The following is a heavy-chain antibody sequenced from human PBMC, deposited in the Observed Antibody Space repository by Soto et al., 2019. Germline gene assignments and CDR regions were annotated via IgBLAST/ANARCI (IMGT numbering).Heavy chain of an antibody. CDR1: GFTFSSYG. J-gene: IGHJ4*02. CDR3: ATLEGYCRVGSCYSVDY. Sequence: QVQLVESGGGVVQPGRSLRLSCAASGFTFSSYGMHWVRQAPGKGLEWVAVISYDGSNKYYADSVKGRFTISRDNSKNTLYLQMNSLRAEDTAVYYCATLEGYCRVGSCYSVDYWGQGTLVTVSS. V-gene: IGHV3-30*03. CDR2: ISYDGSNK. D-gene: IGHD2-15*01.